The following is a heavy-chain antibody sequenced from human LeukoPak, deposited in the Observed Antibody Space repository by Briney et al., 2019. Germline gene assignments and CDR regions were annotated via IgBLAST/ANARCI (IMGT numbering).Heavy chain of an antibody. CDR2: ISSSGGTI. CDR1: GFTFSDYY. CDR3: AGYSSGWFGAFDI. V-gene: IGHV3-11*04. Sequence: GGSLRLSCAASGFTFSDYYMSWIRQAPGKGLEWVSYISSSGGTIYYADSVKGRFTISRDNAKNSLYLQMNSLRAEDTAVYYCAGYSSGWFGAFDIWGRGTMVTVSS. J-gene: IGHJ3*02. D-gene: IGHD6-19*01.